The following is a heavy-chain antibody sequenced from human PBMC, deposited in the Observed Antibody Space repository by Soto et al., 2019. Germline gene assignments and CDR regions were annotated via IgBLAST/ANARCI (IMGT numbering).Heavy chain of an antibody. Sequence: QVQLVESGGGVVQPGRSLRLSCAASGFTFSSYAMHWVRQAPGKGLEWVAVISYDGSNKYYADSLKGRFTISRDNSKNTLYLQMNSMRAEDTAVYYCAPKGGGPTVTTYYYYYGMDVWGQGTTVTVSS. J-gene: IGHJ6*02. CDR1: GFTFSSYA. D-gene: IGHD4-17*01. CDR2: ISYDGSNK. V-gene: IGHV3-30-3*01. CDR3: APKGGGPTVTTYYYYYGMDV.